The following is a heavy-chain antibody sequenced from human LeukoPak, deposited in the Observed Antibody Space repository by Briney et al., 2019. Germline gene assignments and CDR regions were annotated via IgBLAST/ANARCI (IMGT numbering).Heavy chain of an antibody. V-gene: IGHV1-2*06. CDR3: ARSYYYDSSGYYAL. Sequence: ASVKVSCKASGYTFTGYYMHWVRQAPGQGPEWMGRINPNSGGTNYAQKFQGRVTMTRDTSISTAYMELSRLRSDDTAVYYCARSYYYDSSGYYALWGQGTLVTVSS. D-gene: IGHD3-22*01. CDR2: INPNSGGT. J-gene: IGHJ4*02. CDR1: GYTFTGYY.